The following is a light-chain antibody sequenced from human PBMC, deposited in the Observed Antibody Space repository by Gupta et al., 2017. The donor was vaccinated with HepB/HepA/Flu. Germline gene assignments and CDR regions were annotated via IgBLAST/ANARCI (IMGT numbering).Light chain of an antibody. V-gene: IGLV1-40*01. CDR2: GNI. J-gene: IGLJ3*02. CDR3: QSYDTSLSGWV. Sequence: QSVLTHPPSVSGAPSQRVTISCTGNSSNIGAGYDVHWYQQLTGTAPKLLIYGNINRRSGVPDRFSASKSDTSVSLAITGVQAGDDADYYCQSYDTSLSGWVFGGGTKLTVL. CDR1: SSNIGAGYD.